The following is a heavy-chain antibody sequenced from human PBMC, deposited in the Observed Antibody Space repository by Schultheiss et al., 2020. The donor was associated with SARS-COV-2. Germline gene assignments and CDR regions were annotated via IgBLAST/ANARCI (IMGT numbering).Heavy chain of an antibody. D-gene: IGHD4-17*01. CDR1: GYTFTSYG. CDR2: MNPNSGNT. J-gene: IGHJ6*03. CDR3: AREGSHTVTTYYYYYYMDV. Sequence: ASVKVSCKASGYTFTSYGISWVRQAPGQGLEWMGWMNPNSGNTGYAQKFQGRVTMTTDTSTSTAYMELRTLRSDDTAVYYCAREGSHTVTTYYYYYYMDVWGKGTTVKVSS. V-gene: IGHV1-18*01.